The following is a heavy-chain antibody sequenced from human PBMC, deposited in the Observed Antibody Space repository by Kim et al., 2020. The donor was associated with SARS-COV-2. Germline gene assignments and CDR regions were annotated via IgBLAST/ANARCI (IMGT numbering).Heavy chain of an antibody. D-gene: IGHD3-22*01. Sequence: GGSLRLSCAASGFTFSTYSMNWVRQAPGKGLEWVSSISSSSSYIYYADSVKGRFTISRDNAKNSLYLQMNSLRAEDTAVYYCAGKLGAMIVDWGQGTLVTVSS. V-gene: IGHV3-21*01. J-gene: IGHJ4*02. CDR1: GFTFSTYS. CDR3: AGKLGAMIVD. CDR2: ISSSSSYI.